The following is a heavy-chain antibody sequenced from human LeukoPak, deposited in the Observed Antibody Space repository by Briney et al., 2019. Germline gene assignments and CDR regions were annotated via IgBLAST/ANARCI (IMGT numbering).Heavy chain of an antibody. CDR1: GLTVSSYS. Sequence: GGSLRLSCVASGLTVSSYSMNWVRQAPGKGLEWVSGITGSGDNTYYADSVKGRFTISRDNSKNTLYLQMNSLRPEDTAAYYCAKVGIVGATTSAYFEYWGQGTLVTVSS. D-gene: IGHD1-26*01. V-gene: IGHV3-23*01. CDR3: AKVGIVGATTSAYFEY. CDR2: ITGSGDNT. J-gene: IGHJ4*02.